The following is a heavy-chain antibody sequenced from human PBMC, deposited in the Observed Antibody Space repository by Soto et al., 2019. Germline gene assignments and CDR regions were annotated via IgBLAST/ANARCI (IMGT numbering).Heavy chain of an antibody. D-gene: IGHD6-13*01. CDR3: ARSPSSSRRRIFDY. J-gene: IGHJ4*02. CDR2: TSYSGGT. CDR1: GSSISSYY. V-gene: IGHV4-59*01. Sequence: SETLSLTCPVSGSSISSYYWSWIRQPPGKGLEWIGYTSYSGGTNYSPSLKSRVTMSIDTSKNQFSLKLSSLTAADTAVYYCARSPSSSRRRIFDYWGQGILVTVSS.